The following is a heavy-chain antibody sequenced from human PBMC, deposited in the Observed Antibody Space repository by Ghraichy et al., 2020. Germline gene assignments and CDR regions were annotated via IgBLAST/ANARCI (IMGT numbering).Heavy chain of an antibody. Sequence: LSLTCAASGFIFSSYGMHWVRQAPGKGLEWVAFVSYDGRKKFYGSSAMGRFTISRDNSKNTLSLQMNSLRTEDTAVYYCAKVYGVSVAGTDGDYWGQGTLVTVSS. CDR2: VSYDGRKK. CDR3: AKVYGVSVAGTDGDY. D-gene: IGHD6-19*01. CDR1: GFIFSSYG. J-gene: IGHJ4*02. V-gene: IGHV3-30*18.